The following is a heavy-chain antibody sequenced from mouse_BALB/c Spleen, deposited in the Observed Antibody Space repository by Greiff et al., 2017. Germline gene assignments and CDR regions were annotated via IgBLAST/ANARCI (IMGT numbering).Heavy chain of an antibody. D-gene: IGHD4-1*01. J-gene: IGHJ4*01. V-gene: IGHV1-53*01. CDR3: TTGTGAMDY. CDR2: INPSNGGT. CDR1: GYTFTSYY. Sequence: QVQLQQSGAELVKPGASVKLSCKASGYTFTSYYMYWVKQRPGQGLEWIGDINPSNGGTNFNEKFKSKATLTVDKSSSTAYMQLSSLTSEDSAVFYCTTGTGAMDYWGQGTSVTVSS.